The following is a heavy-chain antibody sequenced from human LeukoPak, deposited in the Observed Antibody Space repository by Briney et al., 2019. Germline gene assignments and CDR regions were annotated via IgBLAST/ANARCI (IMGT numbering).Heavy chain of an antibody. CDR1: GFTFSSYS. D-gene: IGHD6-6*01. V-gene: IGHV3-21*01. CDR2: ISSSSSYI. Sequence: GGSPRLSCAASGFTFSSYSMNWVRQAPGKGLEWVSSISSSSSYIYYADSVKGRFTISRDNAKNSLYLQMNSLRAEDTAVYYCARDLGDSYSSSCFDYWGQGTLVTVSS. J-gene: IGHJ4*02. CDR3: ARDLGDSYSSSCFDY.